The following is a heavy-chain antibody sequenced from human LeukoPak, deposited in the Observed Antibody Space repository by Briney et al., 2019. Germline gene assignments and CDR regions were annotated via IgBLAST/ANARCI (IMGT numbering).Heavy chain of an antibody. CDR1: GFTFSSYS. D-gene: IGHD4-17*01. J-gene: IGHJ4*02. CDR2: IQQDGGGK. Sequence: GGSLRLSCVASGFTFSSYSMSWVRQAPGKGLEWVANIQQDGGGKYYVDSVKGRFSISRDNSKNTLYLQMNSLRAEDTAVYYCAKDLRSMTTGTTGLDYWGQGTLVTVSS. CDR3: AKDLRSMTTGTTGLDY. V-gene: IGHV3-7*01.